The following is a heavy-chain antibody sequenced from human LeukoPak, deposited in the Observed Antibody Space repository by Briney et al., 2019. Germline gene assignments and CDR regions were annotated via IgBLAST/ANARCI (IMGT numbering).Heavy chain of an antibody. J-gene: IGHJ6*04. CDR1: GGSFSGYY. Sequence: PSETLSLTCAVYGGSFSGYYWSWIRQPPGKGLEWIGEINHSGSTNYNPSLKSRVTISVDTSKNQFSLKLSSVTAADTAVYYCARMWHVWGKGTTVTVSS. D-gene: IGHD2-21*01. CDR2: INHSGST. CDR3: ARMWHV. V-gene: IGHV4-34*01.